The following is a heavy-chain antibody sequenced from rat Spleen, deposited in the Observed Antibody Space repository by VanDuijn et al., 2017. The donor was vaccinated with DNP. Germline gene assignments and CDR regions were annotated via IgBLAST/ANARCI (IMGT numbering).Heavy chain of an antibody. D-gene: IGHD4-3*01. CDR2: IRFDGGTT. V-gene: IGHV5-22*01. Sequence: EVQLVESGGGLVQPGRSLKLSCAASGFTLSVYYMAWIRQAPTKGLEWVAYIRFDGGTTKYGDSVKGRFTISRDNAKNTLYLQMNSLRSEDMATYYCVRWNSGHFDYWGQGVMVPVSS. J-gene: IGHJ2*01. CDR1: GFTLSVYY. CDR3: VRWNSGHFDY.